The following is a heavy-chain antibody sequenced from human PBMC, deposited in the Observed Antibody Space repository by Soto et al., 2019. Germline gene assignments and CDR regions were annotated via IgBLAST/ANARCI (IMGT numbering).Heavy chain of an antibody. V-gene: IGHV3-30-3*01. CDR2: ISYDGSNK. CDR3: ARHGSIGARQNWFDP. CDR1: GFTFSSYA. J-gene: IGHJ5*02. D-gene: IGHD6-6*01. Sequence: PGGSLRLSCAASGFTFSSYAMHWVRQAPGKGLEWVAVISYDGSNKYYADSVKGRFTISVDKSISTAYLQWSSLKPSDTAMYYCARHGSIGARQNWFDPWGQGTLVTVSS.